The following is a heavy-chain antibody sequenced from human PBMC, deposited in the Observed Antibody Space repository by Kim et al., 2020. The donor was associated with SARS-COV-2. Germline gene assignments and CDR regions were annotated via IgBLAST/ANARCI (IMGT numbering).Heavy chain of an antibody. CDR1: GFTFSSYS. V-gene: IGHV3-21*01. Sequence: GGSLRLSCAASGFTFSSYSMNWVRQAPGKGLEWVSSISSSSSYIYYADSVKGRFTISRDNAKNSLYLQMNSLRAEDTAVYHCARDIGRTIDYWGQGTLVTVSS. J-gene: IGHJ4*02. CDR3: ARDIGRTIDY. CDR2: ISSSSSYI. D-gene: IGHD4-17*01.